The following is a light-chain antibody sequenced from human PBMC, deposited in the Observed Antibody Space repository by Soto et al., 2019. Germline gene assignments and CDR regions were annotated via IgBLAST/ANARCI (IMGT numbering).Light chain of an antibody. CDR2: DAS. CDR3: QQRSDWPSA. J-gene: IGKJ4*01. Sequence: EIVLTQSPCTLSLCPGQRGTLSCKASQSISDYLAWYQQKTGQAPSLLIYDASNRATGIPTRFSGSGYGTDFNLTISSLEPEDFAVYYCQQRSDWPSAFGGGTKVDIK. CDR1: QSISDY. V-gene: IGKV3-11*01.